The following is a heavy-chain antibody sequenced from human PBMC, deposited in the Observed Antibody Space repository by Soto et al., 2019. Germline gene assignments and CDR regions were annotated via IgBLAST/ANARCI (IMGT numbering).Heavy chain of an antibody. D-gene: IGHD6-13*01. V-gene: IGHV3-9*01. J-gene: IGHJ6*02. Sequence: PGGSLRLSCAASGFTFDDYAMHWVRQAPRKGLARLAGISYNGSSICYADSVKGRFTISRDNSKNTLYLQMNSLRAEDTAVYYCASSKAAGTYYYYYGMDVWGQGTTVTVSS. CDR2: ISYNGSSI. CDR1: GFTFDDYA. CDR3: ASSKAAGTYYYYYGMDV.